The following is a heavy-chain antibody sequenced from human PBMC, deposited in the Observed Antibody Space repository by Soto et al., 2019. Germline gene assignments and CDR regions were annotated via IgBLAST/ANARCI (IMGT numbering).Heavy chain of an antibody. J-gene: IGHJ5*02. CDR3: AKAYSNSWPNDWFDP. CDR2: ITGSGAGS. D-gene: IGHD6-13*01. CDR1: GFTFSSYA. Sequence: EVQLLESGGGWLQPGGSLRLSCAASGFTFSSYAMNWVRQAPGKGLEWVSGITGSGAGSYYSDSVKGRFTISRDNSKNTLYLQMNCLRAEDTAVYYCAKAYSNSWPNDWFDPCGQGTLVTVSS. V-gene: IGHV3-23*01.